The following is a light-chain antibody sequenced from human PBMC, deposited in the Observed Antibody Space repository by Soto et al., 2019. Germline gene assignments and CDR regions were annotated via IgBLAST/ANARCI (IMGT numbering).Light chain of an antibody. Sequence: EIVLTQSPDTLSLSPGERATLACRASQSVSSTYLAWYQQKPGQAPRLLIYGASRRATGIPDRFSGSGSGTDFTITISRLEPEDFAVYYCQQYGRSPQYTFGQGTKLEIK. CDR2: GAS. CDR3: QQYGRSPQYT. V-gene: IGKV3-20*01. J-gene: IGKJ2*01. CDR1: QSVSSTY.